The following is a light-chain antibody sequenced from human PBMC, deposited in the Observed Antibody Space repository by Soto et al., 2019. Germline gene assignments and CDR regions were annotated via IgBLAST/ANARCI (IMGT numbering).Light chain of an antibody. Sequence: DIQMTQSPSTLSASVGDRATITCRASQSISSRFAWYQQKPGKAPKLLIYKASSLESGVPSRFSGSGSGTEFTLTISSLEPDDFATYYCQQYNSYSRTFGQGTKVEIK. CDR3: QQYNSYSRT. CDR2: KAS. CDR1: QSISSR. V-gene: IGKV1-5*03. J-gene: IGKJ1*01.